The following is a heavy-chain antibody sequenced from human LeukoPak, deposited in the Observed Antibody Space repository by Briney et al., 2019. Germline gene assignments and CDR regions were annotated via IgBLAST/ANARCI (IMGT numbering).Heavy chain of an antibody. V-gene: IGHV1-2*02. CDR3: ARNYGSGSYYTYGMDV. J-gene: IGHJ6*02. CDR1: GYTFTGYY. D-gene: IGHD3-10*01. CDR2: INPNSGGT. Sequence: ASVKVSCKASGYTFTGYYMHWVRQAPGQGLEWMGWINPNSGGTNYAQKFQGRVTMTRDTSISTAYMELSRLRSDDTAVYYCARNYGSGSYYTYGMDVWGQGTTVTVSS.